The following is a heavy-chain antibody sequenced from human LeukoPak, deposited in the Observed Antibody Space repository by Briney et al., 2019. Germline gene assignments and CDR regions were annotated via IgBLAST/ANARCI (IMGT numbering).Heavy chain of an antibody. CDR3: AKDGSKVREVIAYYFDY. J-gene: IGHJ4*02. V-gene: IGHV3-30-3*01. D-gene: IGHD3-10*01. CDR1: GFTFSSYP. CDR2: ISYDGSKI. Sequence: PGGSLRLSCAASGFTFSSYPLHWVRQAPGKGLEWVTLISYDGSKIYYADSVKGRFTISRDNSKNTLYLQMNSLRAEDTAVYYCAKDGSKVREVIAYYFDYWGQGTLVTVSS.